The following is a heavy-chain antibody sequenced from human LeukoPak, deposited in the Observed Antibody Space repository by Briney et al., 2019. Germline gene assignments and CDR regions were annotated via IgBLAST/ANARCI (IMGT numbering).Heavy chain of an antibody. CDR3: ARARDGYNWGAFDI. J-gene: IGHJ3*02. CDR1: GFTFSSYW. CDR2: IKQDGSEK. D-gene: IGHD5-24*01. V-gene: IGHV3-7*01. Sequence: GRSLRLSCAASGFTFSSYWMSWVRQAPGKGLEWVANIKQDGSEKYYVDSVKGRFTISRDNAKNSLYLQMNSLRAEDTAVYYCARARDGYNWGAFDIWGQGTMVTVSS.